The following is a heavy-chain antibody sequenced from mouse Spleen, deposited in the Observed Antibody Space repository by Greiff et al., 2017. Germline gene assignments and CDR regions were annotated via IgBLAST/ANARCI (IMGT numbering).Heavy chain of an antibody. J-gene: IGHJ3*01. Sequence: VQLQQPGAELVMPGASVKLSCKASGFTFTSYWMHWVKQRPGQGLEWIGEIDPSDSYTNYNQKFKGKATLTVDKSSSTAYMQLSSLTSEDSAVYYCARGGGYDGLAYWGQGTLVTVSA. CDR1: GFTFTSYW. V-gene: IGHV1-69*01. CDR3: ARGGGYDGLAY. CDR2: IDPSDSYT. D-gene: IGHD2-14*01.